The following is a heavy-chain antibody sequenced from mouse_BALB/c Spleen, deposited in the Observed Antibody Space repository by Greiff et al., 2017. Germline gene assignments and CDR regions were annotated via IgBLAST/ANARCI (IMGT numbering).Heavy chain of an antibody. Sequence: DVKLQESGPGLVKPSQSLSLTCTVTGYSITSDYAWNWIRQFPGNKLEWMGYISYSGSTSYNPSLKSRISITRDTSKNQFFLQLNSVTTEDTATYYCAFSHYYGRVFAYWGQGTLVTVSA. CDR1: GYSITSDYA. V-gene: IGHV3-2*02. CDR3: AFSHYYGRVFAY. CDR2: ISYSGST. D-gene: IGHD1-2*01. J-gene: IGHJ3*01.